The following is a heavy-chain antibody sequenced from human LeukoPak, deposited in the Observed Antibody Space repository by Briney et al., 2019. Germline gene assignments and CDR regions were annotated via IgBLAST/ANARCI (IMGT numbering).Heavy chain of an antibody. CDR1: GGTFSSYA. Sequence: ASVKVSCKASGGTFSSYAISWVRQAPGQGLEWMGIINPSGGSTSYAQKFQGRVTMTRDTSTSTVYMELSSLRSEDTAVYYCARDAASLSSSSSSPFDYWGQGTLVTVSS. CDR3: ARDAASLSSSSSSPFDY. D-gene: IGHD6-6*01. V-gene: IGHV1-46*01. J-gene: IGHJ4*02. CDR2: INPSGGST.